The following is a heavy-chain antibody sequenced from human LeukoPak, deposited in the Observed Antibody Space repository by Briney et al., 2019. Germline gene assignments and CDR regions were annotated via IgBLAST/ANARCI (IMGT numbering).Heavy chain of an antibody. D-gene: IGHD3-10*01. Sequence: GGSLRLSCAVSGFTFDDYAMHWVRQGPGKGLEWVSGISWNSDSIGYADSVKGRFTISRDNAKNSLYLQMNSLRAEDTAVYYCAKDGEDYYGSGRRRVNWFDPWGQGTLVTVSS. CDR3: AKDGEDYYGSGRRRVNWFDP. V-gene: IGHV3-9*01. CDR1: GFTFDDYA. J-gene: IGHJ5*02. CDR2: ISWNSDSI.